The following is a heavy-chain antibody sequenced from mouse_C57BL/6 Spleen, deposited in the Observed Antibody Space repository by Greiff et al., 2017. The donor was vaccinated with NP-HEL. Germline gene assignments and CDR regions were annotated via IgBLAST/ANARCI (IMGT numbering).Heavy chain of an antibody. Sequence: QVQLQQPGAELVRPGSSVKLSCKASGYTFTSYWMHWVKQRPIQGLEWIGNIDPSDSETHYNQKFKGKATLTVDKSSSTAYMELRSLTSEDSAVYYCARGGYSDYDWFAYWGQGTLVTVSA. J-gene: IGHJ3*01. D-gene: IGHD2-4*01. V-gene: IGHV1-52*01. CDR3: ARGGYSDYDWFAY. CDR2: IDPSDSET. CDR1: GYTFTSYW.